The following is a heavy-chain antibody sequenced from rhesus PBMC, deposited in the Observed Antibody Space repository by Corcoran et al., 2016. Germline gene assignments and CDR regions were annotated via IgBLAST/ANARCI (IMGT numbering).Heavy chain of an antibody. V-gene: IGHV4-65*02. J-gene: IGHJ6*01. D-gene: IGHD4-23*01. Sequence: QVQLQESGPGLVKPSETLSLTCAVPGGSISSSNWWGWIRQHPGKGLEGIGYISGSSGSTYYNPSLKSRVTISKDTSKNQFSLKLSSVTAADTAVYYCASLYSNYGLDSWGQGVVVTVSS. CDR3: ASLYSNYGLDS. CDR1: GGSISSSNW. CDR2: ISGSSGST.